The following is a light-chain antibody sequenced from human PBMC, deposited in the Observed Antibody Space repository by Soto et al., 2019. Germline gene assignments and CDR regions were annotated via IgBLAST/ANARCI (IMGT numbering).Light chain of an antibody. V-gene: IGKV3-15*01. CDR3: QQYINWPYT. CDR1: QSVSNN. CDR2: GAS. Sequence: EIVMTQSPATLSVSPGERATLSCRASQSVSNNLAWYQQKPGQAPRLLIYGASTRATGIPARFSGSGSGTEFTLTISRLQSEDFAVYYCQQYINWPYTFGQGTKLEIK. J-gene: IGKJ2*01.